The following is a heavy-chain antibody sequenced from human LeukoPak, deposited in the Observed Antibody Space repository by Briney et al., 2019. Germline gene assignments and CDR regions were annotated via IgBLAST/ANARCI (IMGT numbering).Heavy chain of an antibody. J-gene: IGHJ3*02. Sequence: GGSLRLSCAASGFTVSSNYMSWVRQAPGKGLEWVSVIYSGGSTCYADSVKGRFTISRDNSKNTLYLQMNSLRAEDTAVYYCARAPPYYYDSSGYLFGEAFDIWGQGTMVTVSS. V-gene: IGHV3-53*01. D-gene: IGHD3-22*01. CDR2: IYSGGST. CDR1: GFTVSSNY. CDR3: ARAPPYYYDSSGYLFGEAFDI.